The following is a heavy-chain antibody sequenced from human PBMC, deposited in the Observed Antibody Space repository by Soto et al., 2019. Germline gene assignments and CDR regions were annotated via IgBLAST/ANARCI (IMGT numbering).Heavy chain of an antibody. CDR2: IIPILAIA. CDR3: AIDAGYCSSSSCRPFDY. D-gene: IGHD2-2*01. J-gene: IGHJ4*02. Sequence: QVKLVQSGAEVEKPGSSVKVSCKASGGTFISYTIRWVRQAPGQGLEWMGRIIPILAIANYAHKFQGRVTITAEKSTSAAYMELSSLRSEDTAVYYCAIDAGYCSSSSCRPFDYGGQGTLVTVSS. CDR1: GGTFISYT. V-gene: IGHV1-69*02.